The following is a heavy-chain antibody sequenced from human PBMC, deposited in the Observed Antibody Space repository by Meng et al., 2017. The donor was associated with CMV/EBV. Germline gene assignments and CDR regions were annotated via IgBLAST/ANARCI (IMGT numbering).Heavy chain of an antibody. V-gene: IGHV3-9*01. J-gene: IGHJ6*02. D-gene: IGHD6-6*01. CDR1: GFTFDDYA. Sequence: GGSLRLSCAASGFTFDDYAMHWVRQAPGKGLEWVSGISWNSGSIGYADSVKGRFTISRDNAKNSLYLQMNSLRAEDTALYYCAKGHSSSGFYYYYGMDVWGQGTTVTVSS. CDR2: ISWNSGSI. CDR3: AKGHSSSGFYYYYGMDV.